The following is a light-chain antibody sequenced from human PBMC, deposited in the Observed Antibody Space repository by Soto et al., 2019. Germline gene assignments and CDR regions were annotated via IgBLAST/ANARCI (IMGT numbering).Light chain of an antibody. J-gene: IGKJ5*01. CDR1: QSLLHSNGYNY. Sequence: DIVMTQSPLSLPVTPGEPASISCRSSQSLLHSNGYNYLDWYLQKPGQSPQLLIYLGSSRASGVPDRFSGSGSGTDFTLKISRVEAEDVGVYYCMGLGQGTRLEIK. V-gene: IGKV2-28*01. CDR3: MG. CDR2: LGS.